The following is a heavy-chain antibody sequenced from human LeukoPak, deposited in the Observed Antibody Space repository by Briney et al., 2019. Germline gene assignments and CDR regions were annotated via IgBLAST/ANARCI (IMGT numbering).Heavy chain of an antibody. CDR1: GDSISSGDYY. CDR3: ARHGYSGSYSDFDY. J-gene: IGHJ4*02. D-gene: IGHD1-26*01. CDR2: IYYSGST. Sequence: SETLSLTCTVSGDSISSGDYYWSWIRQPPGKGLEWIAYIYYSGSTYYNPSLKSRVTMSVDASKNQFSLKLSSVTAADTAVYYCARHGYSGSYSDFDYWGQGTLVTVSS. V-gene: IGHV4-30-4*08.